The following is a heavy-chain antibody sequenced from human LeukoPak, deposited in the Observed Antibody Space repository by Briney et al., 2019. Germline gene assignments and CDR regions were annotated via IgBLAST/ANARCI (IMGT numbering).Heavy chain of an antibody. J-gene: IGHJ4*02. CDR1: GFTFSSYG. CDR2: ISGSGGST. V-gene: IGHV3-23*01. D-gene: IGHD3-9*01. Sequence: PGGSLRLSCAASGFTFSSYGTSWVRQAPGKGPERVSAISGSGGSTYYADSVKGRFTISRDNSKNTLYLQMNSLRAEDTAVYYCAKAPTYYDILTGYYEGGFDYWGQGTLVTVSS. CDR3: AKAPTYYDILTGYYEGGFDY.